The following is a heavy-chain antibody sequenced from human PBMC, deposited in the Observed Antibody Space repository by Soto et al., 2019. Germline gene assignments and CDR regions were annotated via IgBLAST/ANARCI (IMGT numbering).Heavy chain of an antibody. CDR3: AKHGAGGYSYGSGRCVLDV. Sequence: GGSLRLASAASGFSFRSYEMIWVRQAPGMGLEWVSSIISTGMYYAYADSVKGRCTISREHGRKSLTLQMNSLRAEDTATYYCAKHGAGGYSYGSGRCVLDVWGPGTTVTASS. CDR2: IISTGMYY. V-gene: IGHV3-48*03. CDR1: GFSFRSYE. J-gene: IGHJ6*02. D-gene: IGHD5-18*01.